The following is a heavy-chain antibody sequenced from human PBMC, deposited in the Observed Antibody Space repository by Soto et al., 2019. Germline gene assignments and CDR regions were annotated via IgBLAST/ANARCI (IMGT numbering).Heavy chain of an antibody. CDR3: AKALRGPYAFAI. V-gene: IGHV3-23*01. D-gene: IGHD3-16*01. Sequence: EVQLLESGGGLVQPGGSLRLSCAASGFTFSSYAMSWVRQAPGKGLEWVSAISGSGGSTYYADSLKGRFTISRDNAKNTLFLQMNSLRAEDKAVNYWAKALRGPYAFAIWVQGTMVTVSS. CDR1: GFTFSSYA. CDR2: ISGSGGST. J-gene: IGHJ3*02.